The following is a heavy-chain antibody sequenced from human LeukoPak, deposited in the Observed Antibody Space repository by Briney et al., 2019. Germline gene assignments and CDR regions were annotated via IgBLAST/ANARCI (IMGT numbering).Heavy chain of an antibody. CDR2: INANSGGT. D-gene: IGHD3-16*02. J-gene: IGHJ3*02. CDR1: GYTFTEYY. CDR3: ARVYRWTTPNDAFDI. Sequence: ASVKVSCKASGYTFTEYYMHWVRQAPGQGLEWMGWINANSGGTNYAQKFQGRVTMTRDTSISTAYMELTRLRSDDTAVYYCARVYRWTTPNDAFDIWGQGTMVTVSS. V-gene: IGHV1-2*02.